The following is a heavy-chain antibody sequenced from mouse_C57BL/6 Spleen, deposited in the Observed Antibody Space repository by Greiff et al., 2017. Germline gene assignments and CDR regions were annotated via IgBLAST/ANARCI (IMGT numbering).Heavy chain of an antibody. Sequence: QVQLQQPGAELVKPGASVKLSCKASGYTFTSYWMHWVKQRPGQGLEWIGMIHPNSGSTNYNEKFKSKATLTVDKSSSTAYMQLSSLTSEDSAVYYWARSDDGYYGNYFDYWGQGTTLTVSS. CDR1: GYTFTSYW. V-gene: IGHV1-64*01. D-gene: IGHD2-3*01. J-gene: IGHJ2*01. CDR3: ARSDDGYYGNYFDY. CDR2: IHPNSGST.